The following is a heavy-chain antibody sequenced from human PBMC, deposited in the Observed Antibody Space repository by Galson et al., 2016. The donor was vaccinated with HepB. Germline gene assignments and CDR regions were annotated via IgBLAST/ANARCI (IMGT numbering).Heavy chain of an antibody. V-gene: IGHV3-33*01. D-gene: IGHD3-22*01. Sequence: SLRLSCAASGFTFSRYGMPWVRQGPGKGLEWAAVIWYDGSKKDYADSVKGRFTISRDNSKNTLYLQMNSLRADDTAVYYCARERRDRHYFDASGYLDYWGQGTLVTVAS. CDR3: ARERRDRHYFDASGYLDY. CDR1: GFTFSRYG. CDR2: IWYDGSKK. J-gene: IGHJ4*02.